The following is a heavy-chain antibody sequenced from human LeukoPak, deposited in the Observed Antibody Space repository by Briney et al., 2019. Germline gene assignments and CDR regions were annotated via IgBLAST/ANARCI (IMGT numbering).Heavy chain of an antibody. D-gene: IGHD2-2*01. J-gene: IGHJ1*01. CDR2: ISGSGGST. V-gene: IGHV3-23*01. Sequence: GGSLRLSCAASGFTFSSYAMSWVRQAPGKGLEWVSAISGSGGSTYYADSVKGRFTISRDNSKSTLYLQMNSLRAEDTAVYYCAKLSYYCSSTSCRYFQHWGQGTLVTVSS. CDR1: GFTFSSYA. CDR3: AKLSYYCSSTSCRYFQH.